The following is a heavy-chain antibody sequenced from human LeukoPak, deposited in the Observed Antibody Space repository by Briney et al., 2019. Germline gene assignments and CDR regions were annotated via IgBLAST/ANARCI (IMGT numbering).Heavy chain of an antibody. CDR3: AREPIPYYDSSGYS. Sequence: ASVKVSCKASGYTFTSYGISWVRQAPGQGLEWMGWISAYNGNTNYAQKLQGRVTMTTDTSTSTAYMELRSLRSDDTAVYYCAREPIPYYDSSGYSWGQGTLVTVSS. V-gene: IGHV1-18*01. CDR1: GYTFTSYG. D-gene: IGHD3-22*01. CDR2: ISAYNGNT. J-gene: IGHJ5*02.